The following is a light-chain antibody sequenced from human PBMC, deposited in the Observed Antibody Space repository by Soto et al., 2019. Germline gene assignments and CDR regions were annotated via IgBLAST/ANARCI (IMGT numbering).Light chain of an antibody. CDR2: GAS. Sequence: MTQPPDPISMSPGDSVSLSCRASQSISINLAWYQHKPGQAPRLLIHGASTRATGVPARISGSGSGTEFTLTISSLQSEDFAVYYCQQFRKLPWTFGQGTKVDIK. CDR1: QSISIN. CDR3: QQFRKLPWT. J-gene: IGKJ1*01. V-gene: IGKV3D-15*01.